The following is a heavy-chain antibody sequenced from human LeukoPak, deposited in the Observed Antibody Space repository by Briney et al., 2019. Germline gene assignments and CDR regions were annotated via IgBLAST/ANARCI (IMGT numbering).Heavy chain of an antibody. CDR3: ARNRHGYSGYDHVYYFDY. CDR2: ISSSSSTI. V-gene: IGHV3-48*04. J-gene: IGHJ4*02. CDR1: GFTVSSYS. Sequence: PGGPLRLSCAASGFTVSSYSMNWVRQAPGKGLEWVSYISSSSSTIYYADSVKGRFTISRDNAKNSLYLQMNSLRAEDTAVYYCARNRHGYSGYDHVYYFDYWGQGTLVTVSS. D-gene: IGHD5-12*01.